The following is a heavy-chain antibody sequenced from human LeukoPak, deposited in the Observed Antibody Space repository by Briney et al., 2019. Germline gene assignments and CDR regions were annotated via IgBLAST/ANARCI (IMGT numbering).Heavy chain of an antibody. V-gene: IGHV4-34*01. D-gene: IGHD2-21*02. J-gene: IGHJ6*03. CDR1: GGSFSGYY. CDR2: INHSGST. Sequence: PSETLSLTCAVYGGSFSGYYWSWIRQPPGKGLEWIGEINHSGSTNYNPSLKSRVTISVDTSKNQFSLKLSSVTAADTAVYYCARGNIVVVTAIPYYYYYMDVWGKGTTVTVSS. CDR3: ARGNIVVVTAIPYYYYYMDV.